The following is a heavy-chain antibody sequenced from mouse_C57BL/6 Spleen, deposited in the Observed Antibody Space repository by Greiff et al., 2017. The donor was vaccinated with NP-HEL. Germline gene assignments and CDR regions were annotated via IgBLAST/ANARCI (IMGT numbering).Heavy chain of an antibody. CDR1: GYTFTSYW. D-gene: IGHD1-1*01. CDR3: ARGLYGSSYVGFAY. CDR2: IYPSDSET. J-gene: IGHJ3*01. Sequence: QLQQPGAELVRPGSSVKLSCKASGYTFTSYWMDWVKQRPGQGLEWIGNIYPSDSETHYNQKFKDKATLTVDKSSSTAYMQLSSLTSEDSAVYYCARGLYGSSYVGFAYWGQGTLVTVSA. V-gene: IGHV1-61*01.